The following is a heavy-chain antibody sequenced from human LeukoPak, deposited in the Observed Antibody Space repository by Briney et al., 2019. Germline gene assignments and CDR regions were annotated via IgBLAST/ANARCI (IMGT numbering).Heavy chain of an antibody. Sequence: LSGGSLRLSCAASGFTFSSYAMNWVRQAPGKGLEWVSAISDSGDSTYYADSVKGRFTISRDNSKNTLYLQMNSLRAEDTAVYYCAKGGGYYFRKWYFDLWGRGTLVTVSS. CDR3: AKGGGYYFRKWYFDL. CDR1: GFTFSSYA. J-gene: IGHJ2*01. CDR2: ISDSGDST. V-gene: IGHV3-23*01. D-gene: IGHD3-22*01.